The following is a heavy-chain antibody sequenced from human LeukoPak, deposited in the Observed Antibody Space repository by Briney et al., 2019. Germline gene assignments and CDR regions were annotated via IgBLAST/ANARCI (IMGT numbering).Heavy chain of an antibody. CDR1: GFTFSSYG. J-gene: IGHJ4*02. V-gene: IGHV3-33*01. CDR3: ARDRSSGAFDY. CDR2: IWHDGSNK. D-gene: IGHD2-15*01. Sequence: GGSLRLSCAASGFTFSSYGMHWVRQAPGRGLEWVAIIWHDGSNKYYADSVKGRFTISRDNSKNTLDLQMNSLRAEDTAVYYCARDRSSGAFDYWGPGTLGTVSS.